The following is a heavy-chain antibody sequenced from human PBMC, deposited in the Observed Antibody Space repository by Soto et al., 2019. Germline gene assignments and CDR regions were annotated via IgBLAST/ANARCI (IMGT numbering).Heavy chain of an antibody. CDR1: GGSISSPRTY. CDR2: LYDSGST. CDR3: GRAPDS. Sequence: QLQLQESGPGLVKPSETLSLTCTVSGGSISSPRTYCGWLRQPPGKGLEWIGSLYDSGSTYYNPSLKSRGTIAVDTSKNQCSLRLPSVTAPDTAVYYCGRAPDSWGQVTLVTVSS. V-gene: IGHV4-39*01. J-gene: IGHJ4*02.